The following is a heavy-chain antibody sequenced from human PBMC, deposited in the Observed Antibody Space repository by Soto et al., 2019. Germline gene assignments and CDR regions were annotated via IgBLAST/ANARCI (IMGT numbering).Heavy chain of an antibody. CDR2: ISYDGSNK. D-gene: IGHD5-12*01. Sequence: QVQLVESGGGVVQPGRSLRLSCAASGFTFSSYAMHWVRQAPGKGLEWVAVISYDGSNKYYADSVKGRFTISRDNSKKTLYPQMNSLRAEHTAVYYCAREYYRLTSGYGFSMDVWGQGTTVTVSS. V-gene: IGHV3-30-3*01. J-gene: IGHJ6*02. CDR3: AREYYRLTSGYGFSMDV. CDR1: GFTFSSYA.